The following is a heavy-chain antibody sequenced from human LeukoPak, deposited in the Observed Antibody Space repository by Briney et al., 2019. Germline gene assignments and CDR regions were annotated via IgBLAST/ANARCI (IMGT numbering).Heavy chain of an antibody. CDR3: ARDGQYQLLGPHDH. Sequence: ASVKVSCKASGYTFIDYYMHWVRQAPGQGLEWMGWINPNSGGTNYAQKFQGRVTMTRDMSISTAYMELSRLRSDDTAVYYCARDGQYQLLGPHDHWSQGTLVTVSS. CDR1: GYTFIDYY. D-gene: IGHD2-2*01. V-gene: IGHV1-2*02. CDR2: INPNSGGT. J-gene: IGHJ4*02.